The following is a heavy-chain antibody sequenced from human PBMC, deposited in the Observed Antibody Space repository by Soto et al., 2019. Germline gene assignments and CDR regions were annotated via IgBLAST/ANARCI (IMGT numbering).Heavy chain of an antibody. CDR2: ISGSGGST. D-gene: IGHD5-12*01. CDR1: GFTFSSYA. Sequence: GGSLRLSCAASGFTFSSYAMSWVRQAPGKGLEWVSAISGSGGSTYYADSVKGRFTISRDNSKNTLYLQMNSQRAEDTAVYYCAKDRYSGYDGGGPFDYWGQGTLVTVSS. J-gene: IGHJ4*02. V-gene: IGHV3-23*01. CDR3: AKDRYSGYDGGGPFDY.